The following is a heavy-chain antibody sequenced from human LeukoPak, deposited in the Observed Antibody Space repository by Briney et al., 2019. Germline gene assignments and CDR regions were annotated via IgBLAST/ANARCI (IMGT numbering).Heavy chain of an antibody. CDR1: GYTFTSYG. V-gene: IGHV1-18*01. J-gene: IGHJ6*02. CDR2: ISAHNGNT. Sequence: ASVKVSCKASGYTFTSYGISWVRQAPGQGLEWMGWISAHNGNTNYAQKLQGRVTMTTDTSTSTAYMELRSLRSDDTAVYYCARGARTYYDFWSGYYYYYGMDVWGQGTTVTVSS. CDR3: ARGARTYYDFWSGYYYYYGMDV. D-gene: IGHD3-3*01.